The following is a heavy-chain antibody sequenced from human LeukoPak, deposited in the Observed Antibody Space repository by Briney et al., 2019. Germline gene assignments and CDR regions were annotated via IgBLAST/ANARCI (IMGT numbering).Heavy chain of an antibody. Sequence: SETLSLTCTVSGGSISSYYWSWIRQPPGKGLEWIGYIYYSGSTNYNPSLKSRVTISVDTSKNQFSLKLSSVTAADTAEYYCARHASDFYYDFWSGLGQGFDPWGQGTLVTVSS. CDR3: ARHASDFYYDFWSGLGQGFDP. D-gene: IGHD3-3*01. CDR2: IYYSGST. J-gene: IGHJ5*02. V-gene: IGHV4-59*08. CDR1: GGSISSYY.